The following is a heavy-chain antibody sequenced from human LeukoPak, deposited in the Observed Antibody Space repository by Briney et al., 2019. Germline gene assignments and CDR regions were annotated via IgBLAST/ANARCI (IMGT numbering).Heavy chain of an antibody. D-gene: IGHD2-8*01. J-gene: IGHJ3*02. CDR1: GGTFSSYA. V-gene: IGHV1-69*04. CDR3: AREVGYCTNGVCYTSAFDI. CDR2: IIPILGIA. Sequence: GASEKVSCKASGGTFSSYAISWVRQAPGQGLEWMGRIIPILGIANYAQKFQGRVTITADKSTSTAYMELSSLRSEDTAVYYCAREVGYCTNGVCYTSAFDIWGQGTMVTVSS.